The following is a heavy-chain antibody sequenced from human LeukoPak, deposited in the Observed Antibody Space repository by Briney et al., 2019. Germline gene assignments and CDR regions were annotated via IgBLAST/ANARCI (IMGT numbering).Heavy chain of an antibody. CDR2: IYYSGST. Sequence: KASETLSLTCTVSGGSISSYYWSWIRQPPGKGLEWIGNIYYSGSTNYNPSLKSRVTISVGTSKNQFSLKLSSVTAADTAVYYCARQRSSGSIINPWGQGTLVTVSS. V-gene: IGHV4-59*08. CDR3: ARQRSSGSIINP. D-gene: IGHD6-19*01. CDR1: GGSISSYY. J-gene: IGHJ5*02.